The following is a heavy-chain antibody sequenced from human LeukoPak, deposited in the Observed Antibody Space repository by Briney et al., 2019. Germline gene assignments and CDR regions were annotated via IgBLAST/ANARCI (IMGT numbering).Heavy chain of an antibody. V-gene: IGHV3-66*01. CDR1: GFTVSSNY. D-gene: IGHD1-26*01. CDR2: IYSGGST. CDR3: ARDPYSGSYGDYYYYYMDV. J-gene: IGHJ6*03. Sequence: GGSLRLSCAASGFTVSSNYMSWVRQAPGKGLEWVSVIYSGGSTYYADSVKGRFTISRDNSKNTLYLQMNSLRDEDTAVYYCARDPYSGSYGDYYYYYMDVWGKGTTVTISS.